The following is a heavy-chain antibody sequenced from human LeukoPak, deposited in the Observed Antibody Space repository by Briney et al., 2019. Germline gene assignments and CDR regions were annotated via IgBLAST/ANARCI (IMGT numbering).Heavy chain of an antibody. CDR1: GGSISSSSYY. CDR3: ARARGYSYGTLDY. Sequence: SETLSLTCTVSGGSISSSSYYWGWIRQPPGKGLEWIGEINHSGSTNYNPSLKSRVTISVDTSKNQFSLKLSSVTAADTAVYYCARARGYSYGTLDYWGQGTLVTVSS. V-gene: IGHV4-39*07. D-gene: IGHD5-18*01. J-gene: IGHJ4*02. CDR2: INHSGST.